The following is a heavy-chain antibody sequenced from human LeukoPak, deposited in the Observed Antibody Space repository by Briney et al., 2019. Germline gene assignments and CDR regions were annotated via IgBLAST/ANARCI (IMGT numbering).Heavy chain of an antibody. J-gene: IGHJ4*02. Sequence: PGRSLRLSCAASEFTFSGFGMHWVRQAPGKGLEWVAVTSSDGNSKYYGGSVKGRFTISRDNSKNTLYLEMNSLRPEDTAVYYCARSFIAAPLGIGYWGQGTLVTVSS. D-gene: IGHD6-13*01. CDR1: EFTFSGFG. V-gene: IGHV3-30*03. CDR3: ARSFIAAPLGIGY. CDR2: TSSDGNSK.